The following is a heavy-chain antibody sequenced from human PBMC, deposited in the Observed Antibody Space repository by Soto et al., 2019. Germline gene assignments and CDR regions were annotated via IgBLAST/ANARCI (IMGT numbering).Heavy chain of an antibody. J-gene: IGHJ4*02. CDR3: AKGRGGSGSLTPRVDF. CDR1: GFTFNNYA. Sequence: EVQLLESGGGLVQPGGSLRLSCAASGFTFNNYAMTWVRQAPGKGLEWVSAISGGGDTTSYADSVKGRFTVSRDGSKNTPYLHMSSLRAEDTALYYCAKGRGGSGSLTPRVDFWGQGTLVTVSS. D-gene: IGHD3-10*01. V-gene: IGHV3-23*01. CDR2: ISGGGDTT.